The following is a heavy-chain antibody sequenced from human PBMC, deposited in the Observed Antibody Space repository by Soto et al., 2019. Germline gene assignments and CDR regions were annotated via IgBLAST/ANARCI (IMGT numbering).Heavy chain of an antibody. CDR1: GGSISSGGYS. J-gene: IGHJ5*02. Sequence: QLQLQESGSGLVKPSQTLSLTCAVSGGSISSGGYSWSWIRQPPGKGLEWIGYISHSGSTYYNPSLKGPVAISGDRSKHQFSLKLRSVTAAATAVFYCARWFDPWGQGTLVTVSS. CDR2: ISHSGST. CDR3: ARWFDP. V-gene: IGHV4-30-2*01.